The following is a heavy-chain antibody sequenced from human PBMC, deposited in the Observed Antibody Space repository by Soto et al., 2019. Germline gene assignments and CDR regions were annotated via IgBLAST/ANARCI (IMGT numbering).Heavy chain of an antibody. Sequence: SGTLSLTCAVSGGSISSYYRSWIRQPPGKGLEWIGYIYYSGSTNYNPSLKGRVTISVDTSKNQFSLKLSSVTAADTAVYYCARDLDLYYFDYWGQGTLVTVSS. V-gene: IGHV4-59*01. D-gene: IGHD1-1*01. CDR2: IYYSGST. CDR1: GGSISSYY. CDR3: ARDLDLYYFDY. J-gene: IGHJ4*02.